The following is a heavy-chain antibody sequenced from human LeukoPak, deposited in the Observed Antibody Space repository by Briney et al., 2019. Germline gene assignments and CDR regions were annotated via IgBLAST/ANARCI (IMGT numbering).Heavy chain of an antibody. CDR2: IIAYDGNT. D-gene: IGHD4-23*01. CDR1: GYTFTSYA. V-gene: IGHV1-18*01. J-gene: IGHJ6*03. CDR3: ARRTTVVTPDYYYYYMDV. Sequence: GAAVKVSCKASGYTFTSYAIRWVRQAPGEGLEWMGWIIAYDGNTNYAQKLQGRVTMPTDRSTSTAYMELRSLRSDDTDVYYCARRTTVVTPDYYYYYMDVWGKETTVTVSS.